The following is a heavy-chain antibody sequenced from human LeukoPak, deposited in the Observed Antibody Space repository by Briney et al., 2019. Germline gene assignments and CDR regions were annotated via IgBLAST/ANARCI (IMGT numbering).Heavy chain of an antibody. CDR3: ARGGVSSSSIPYFDY. CDR1: GFTFDDYG. CDR2: INWNGGGT. J-gene: IGHJ4*02. Sequence: GGSLRLSCEASGFTFDDYGMSWVRQAPGKGLEWVSGINWNGGGTGYGDSVKGRFTISRDNAKNSLYLQMNSLRAEDTALYHCARGGVSSSSIPYFDYWGQGTLVTVSS. V-gene: IGHV3-20*01. D-gene: IGHD6-6*01.